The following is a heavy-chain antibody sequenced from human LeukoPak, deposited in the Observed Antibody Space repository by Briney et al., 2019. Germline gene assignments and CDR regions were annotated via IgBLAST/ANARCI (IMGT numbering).Heavy chain of an antibody. J-gene: IGHJ4*02. CDR2: ITWHGRST. D-gene: IGHD6-13*01. CDR1: GFIFDDFS. Sequence: GGTLRLSCAASGFIFDDFSMFWVRQVPGKGLEWVSSITWHGRSTAYADSVRGRFTISRDNAKYSLYLQMNSLRPEDTAFYYCTKATTRRVPAATIDSWGQGTLVTVSS. V-gene: IGHV3-9*01. CDR3: TKATTRRVPAATIDS.